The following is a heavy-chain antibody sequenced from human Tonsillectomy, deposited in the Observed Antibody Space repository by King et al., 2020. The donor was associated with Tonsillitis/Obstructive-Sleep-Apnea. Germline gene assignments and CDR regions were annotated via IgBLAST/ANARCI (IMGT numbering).Heavy chain of an antibody. CDR3: ARHAHNLNSYYYMDV. CDR2: IYYNGDT. Sequence: QLQESGPGLVKPSETLSLTCSVSGGSVSSRDYYWGWIRQPPGKGLEWIASIYYNGDTYYNPSLESRVTISVDTSKNQFSLKLSSVTAADTSVYYCARHAHNLNSYYYMDVWGKGTTVTVSS. V-gene: IGHV4-39*01. CDR1: GGSVSSRDYY. D-gene: IGHD1-20*01. J-gene: IGHJ6*03.